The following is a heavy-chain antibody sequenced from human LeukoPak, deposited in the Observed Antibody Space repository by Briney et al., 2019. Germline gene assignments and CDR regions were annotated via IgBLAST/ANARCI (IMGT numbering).Heavy chain of an antibody. J-gene: IGHJ5*02. CDR1: GASISAGYYY. D-gene: IGHD3-22*01. V-gene: IGHV4-61*02. CDR2: IYTSGST. CDR3: ARTPHYDSSLNWFDP. Sequence: SETLSLTCTVSGASISAGYYYWSWIRQPAGKGLEWIGRIYTSGSTNYNPSLKSRVTISVDTSKNQFSLKLSSVTAADTAVYYCARTPHYDSSLNWFDPWGQGTLVTVSS.